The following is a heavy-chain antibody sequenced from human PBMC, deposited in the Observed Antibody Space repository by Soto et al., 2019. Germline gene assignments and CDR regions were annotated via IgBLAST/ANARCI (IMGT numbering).Heavy chain of an antibody. V-gene: IGHV4-4*07. CDR2: IYTSGST. CDR1: GGSISSYY. Sequence: PSETLSLTCTVSGGSISSYYWSWIRQPAGKGLEWIGRIYTSGSTNYNPSLKSRVTMSVDASKNQFSLKLSSVTAADTAVYYCARTSTYYYDSSGSPGPNWFDPWGQGTLVTVSS. J-gene: IGHJ5*02. CDR3: ARTSTYYYDSSGSPGPNWFDP. D-gene: IGHD3-22*01.